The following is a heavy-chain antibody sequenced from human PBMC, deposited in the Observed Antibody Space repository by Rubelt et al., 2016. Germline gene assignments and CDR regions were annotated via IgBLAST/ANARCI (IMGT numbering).Heavy chain of an antibody. Sequence: VQLLESGGGLVQPGGSLRLSCAASGFTFSSYGMHWVRQAPGKGLEWVAFIRYDGSNKYYADSVKGRFTISRDNSKNTLYWQMNSLGAEETAVYYCARDSGLRFLEWLLGYWGQGTLVTVSS. CDR1: GFTFSSYG. D-gene: IGHD3-3*01. V-gene: IGHV3-30*02. J-gene: IGHJ4*02. CDR2: IRYDGSNK. CDR3: ARDSGLRFLEWLLGY.